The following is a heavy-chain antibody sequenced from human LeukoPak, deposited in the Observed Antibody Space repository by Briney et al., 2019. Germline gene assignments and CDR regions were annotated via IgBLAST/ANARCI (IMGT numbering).Heavy chain of an antibody. J-gene: IGHJ5*02. CDR2: IKQDGSEK. CDR3: ARYCSGGSCLNWFDP. D-gene: IGHD2-15*01. CDR1: GFTFSSYW. V-gene: IGHV3-7*01. Sequence: PGGSLRLSCAASGFTFSSYWMSWVRQAPGKGREWVANIKQDGSEKYYVDSVKGRFTISRDNAKNSLYLQMNSLRAEDTAVYYCARYCSGGSCLNWFDPWGQGTLVTVSS.